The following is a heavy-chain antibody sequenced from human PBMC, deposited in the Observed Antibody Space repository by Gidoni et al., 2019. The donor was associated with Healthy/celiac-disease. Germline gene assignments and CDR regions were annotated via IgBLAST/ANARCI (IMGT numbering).Heavy chain of an antibody. D-gene: IGHD3-9*01. CDR1: GFTFGDYA. J-gene: IGHJ4*02. CDR3: TRGADILTGYPFFDY. Sequence: EVQLVESGGGLVLPGRSLRRSCTASGFTFGDYAMSWVRQDPGKGLEWVGFSRSKAYGGTTEYAASVKGRFTISRDDSKRIAYLQMNSLKTDDTAVYYCTRGADILTGYPFFDYWGQGTLVTVSS. CDR2: SRSKAYGGTT. V-gene: IGHV3-49*04.